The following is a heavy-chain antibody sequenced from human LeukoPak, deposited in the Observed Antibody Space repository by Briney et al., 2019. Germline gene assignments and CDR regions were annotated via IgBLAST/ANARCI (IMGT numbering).Heavy chain of an antibody. CDR1: GGTFSSYA. CDR3: ARGESIPTMCEY. D-gene: IGHD2-2*02. Sequence: GASVKVSCKASGGTFSSYAISWVRQAPGQGLEWMGGIIPIFGTANYAQKFQGRVTITTDESTSTAYMELSSLRSEDTAVYYCARGESIPTMCEYWGQGTLVTVFS. J-gene: IGHJ4*02. CDR2: IIPIFGTA. V-gene: IGHV1-69*05.